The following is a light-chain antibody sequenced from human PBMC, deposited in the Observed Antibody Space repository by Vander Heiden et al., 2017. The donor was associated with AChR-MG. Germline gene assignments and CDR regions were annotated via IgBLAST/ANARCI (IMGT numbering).Light chain of an antibody. CDR2: KNY. Sequence: QSVMTQPPSASGTPGQRVTISCSGSSSNIGNNYVYWYQQGPGTAPKLLIYKNYRRPSGVPDRFSASKSDTSASLAISGLRSEDEAVYVCAGWDDSLSGVIFGRGTKVTVL. J-gene: IGLJ2*01. V-gene: IGLV1-47*01. CDR3: AGWDDSLSGVI. CDR1: SSNIGNNY.